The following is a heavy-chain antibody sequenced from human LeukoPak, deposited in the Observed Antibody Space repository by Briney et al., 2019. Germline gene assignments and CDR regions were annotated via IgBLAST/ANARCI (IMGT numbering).Heavy chain of an antibody. J-gene: IGHJ4*02. D-gene: IGHD4-17*01. CDR3: AKDHYDYGDYHFDY. V-gene: IGHV3-30*18. CDR2: ISYDGSNK. Sequence: GSLRLSCAASGFPFSSYGMHWVRQAPGKGLEWVAFISYDGSNKYHADSVKGRFTISRDNSKNTLYLQMNSLRAEDTAVYYCAKDHYDYGDYHFDYWGQGTLVTVSS. CDR1: GFPFSSYG.